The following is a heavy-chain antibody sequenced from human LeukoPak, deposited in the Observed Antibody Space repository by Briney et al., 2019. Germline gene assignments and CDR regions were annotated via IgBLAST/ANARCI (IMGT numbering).Heavy chain of an antibody. Sequence: PGGSLRLSCAASGFTFSSYAMSWVRQAPGKGLEWVSAIRGTGGGTYYADSVEGRFTISRDNSKNTMYLQMNSLRAEDTAVYYCARDHVDTAMLISRVAVYYGMDVWGQGTTVTVSS. V-gene: IGHV3-23*01. CDR2: IRGTGGGT. J-gene: IGHJ6*02. D-gene: IGHD5-18*01. CDR3: ARDHVDTAMLISRVAVYYGMDV. CDR1: GFTFSSYA.